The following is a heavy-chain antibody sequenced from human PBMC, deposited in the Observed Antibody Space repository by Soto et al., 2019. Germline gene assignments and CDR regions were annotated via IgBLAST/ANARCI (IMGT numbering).Heavy chain of an antibody. V-gene: IGHV3-66*01. J-gene: IGHJ4*02. Sequence: GGSVRLACAASGFSVSSNYMSWVRQGPGKGLEWVSVIYSGGSTYYADSVKGRFAISRDNSKNTLYLQMNSLRAEDTAVYYCARSVYDCVWGSLFAYSGQGSLVTVSS. CDR2: IYSGGST. CDR3: ARSVYDCVWGSLFAY. CDR1: GFSVSSNY. D-gene: IGHD3-16*01.